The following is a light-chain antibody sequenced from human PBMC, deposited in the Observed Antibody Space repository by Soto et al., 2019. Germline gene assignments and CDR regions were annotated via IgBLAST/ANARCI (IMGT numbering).Light chain of an antibody. V-gene: IGLV2-14*03. CDR3: SSFTSSSTFV. CDR2: DVS. J-gene: IGLJ1*01. Sequence: QSLLAQPASVSGSRGQSITISCPGTSSDVGRYNYVSWFQQHPGKVPKLIIYDVSNWPSGVSDRFSGSKSGNTASLTISGLQPEDEADYYCSSFTSSSTFVFGTGTKVTVL. CDR1: SSDVGRYNY.